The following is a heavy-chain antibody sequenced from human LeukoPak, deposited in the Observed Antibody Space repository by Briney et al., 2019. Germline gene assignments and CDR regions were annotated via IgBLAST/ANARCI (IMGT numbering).Heavy chain of an antibody. CDR3: ATHYYESSGYYFYYFDY. D-gene: IGHD3-22*01. Sequence: KTGGSLRLSCAASGFTFSIYAMSWVRQAPGKGLEWVSSISSSSSYIYYADSVKGRFTISRDNYKNTLYLQMNSLRAEDTAVYYCATHYYESSGYYFYYFDYWGQGTLVTVSS. CDR2: ISSSSSYI. J-gene: IGHJ4*02. V-gene: IGHV3-21*04. CDR1: GFTFSIYA.